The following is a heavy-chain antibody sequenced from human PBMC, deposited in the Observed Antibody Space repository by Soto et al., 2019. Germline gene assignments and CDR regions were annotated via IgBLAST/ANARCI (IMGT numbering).Heavy chain of an antibody. CDR2: ISYDGSKK. Sequence: QVQLVESGGGVVQPGRSLRLSCAVSGLTFRSYGMHWVRQAPGKGLEWVAIISYDGSKKYYVDSVKGRFTISRDNSRSTLYLEMNSLRVEDTAVYYCAKETGDCSSISCNPGNNWFDPWGQGTLVTVAS. J-gene: IGHJ5*02. CDR1: GLTFRSYG. D-gene: IGHD2-2*01. V-gene: IGHV3-30*18. CDR3: AKETGDCSSISCNPGNNWFDP.